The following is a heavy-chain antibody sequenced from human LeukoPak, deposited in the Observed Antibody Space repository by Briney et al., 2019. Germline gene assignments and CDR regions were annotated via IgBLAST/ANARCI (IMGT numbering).Heavy chain of an antibody. CDR2: TYTGGNS. CDR1: GFTVSSIH. J-gene: IGHJ4*02. V-gene: IGHV3-53*01. D-gene: IGHD5-18*01. Sequence: GGSLRLSCAASGFTVSSIHMVWVRQAPGKGLEWVSVTYTGGNSYYADSVKGRFIISRDISKNTLYLQMNSLRAEDTAVYYCARDSGYPPEKTFDHWGQGTLVTVSS. CDR3: ARDSGYPPEKTFDH.